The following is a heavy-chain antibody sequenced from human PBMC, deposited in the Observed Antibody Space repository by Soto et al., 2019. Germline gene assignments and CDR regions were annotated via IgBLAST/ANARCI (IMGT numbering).Heavy chain of an antibody. CDR2: IYYSGST. V-gene: IGHV4-59*01. CDR3: ARVRQLVGYFYYYMDV. D-gene: IGHD6-6*01. CDR1: GGSISSYY. Sequence: SETLSLTCTVSGGSISSYYWSWIRQPPGKGLEWIGYIYYSGSTDYNPSLKSRVTMTTDTSTSTAYMELRGLRSDDTAVYYCARVRQLVGYFYYYMDVWGKGTTVTVSS. J-gene: IGHJ6*03.